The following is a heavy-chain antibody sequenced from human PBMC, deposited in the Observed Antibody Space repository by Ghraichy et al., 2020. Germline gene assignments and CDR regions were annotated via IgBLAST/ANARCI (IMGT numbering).Heavy chain of an antibody. D-gene: IGHD6-19*01. CDR3: ARGPTDIRVAGTYDL. CDR2: ISFSYSGHT. CDR1: GGSVTSGPYF. Sequence: SETLSLTCTVSGGSVTSGPYFWHWLRQPPGKDLEWVAYISFSYSGHTTYKPSLKGRVSISADTSKNQFSLSLGSVTAADTTVYYCARGPTDIRVAGTYDLWGRGTLVTVSS. J-gene: IGHJ5*02. V-gene: IGHV4-61*01.